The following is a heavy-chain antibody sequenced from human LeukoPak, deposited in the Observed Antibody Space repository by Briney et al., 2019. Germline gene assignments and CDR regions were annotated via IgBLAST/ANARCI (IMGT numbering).Heavy chain of an antibody. CDR3: AKSRYYYDSSGPGYFDY. CDR1: GFTFSSYG. V-gene: IGHV3-30*18. D-gene: IGHD3-22*01. CDR2: ISYDGSNK. J-gene: IGHJ4*02. Sequence: GGSLRLSCAASGFTFSSYGMHWVRQAPGKGLEWVAVISYDGSNKYYADSVKGRFTISRENSKNTLYLQMNSLRAEDTAVYYCAKSRYYYDSSGPGYFDYWGQGTLVTVSS.